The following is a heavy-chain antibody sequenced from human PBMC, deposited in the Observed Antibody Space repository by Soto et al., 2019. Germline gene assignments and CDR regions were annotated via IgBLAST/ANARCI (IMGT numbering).Heavy chain of an antibody. D-gene: IGHD2-2*01. V-gene: IGHV3-33*01. Sequence: QVQLVESGGGVVQPGRSLRLSCAASGFTFSSYGMHWVRHAPGKGLEWVAVIWYDGSNKYYADSVKGRFTISRDNSKNTLYLQMNSLRAEDTAVYYCARDFDIVVVPAAMLVDYWGQGTLVTVSS. J-gene: IGHJ4*02. CDR3: ARDFDIVVVPAAMLVDY. CDR1: GFTFSSYG. CDR2: IWYDGSNK.